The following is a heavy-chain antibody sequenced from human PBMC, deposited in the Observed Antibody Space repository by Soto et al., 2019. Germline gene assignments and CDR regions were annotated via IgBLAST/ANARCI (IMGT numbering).Heavy chain of an antibody. D-gene: IGHD6-25*01. CDR2: ISYDGSNQ. CDR3: ARADTAGYYGMDV. V-gene: IGHV3-30-3*01. Sequence: QVQLVESGGGVVQPGRSLRLSCAASGFTFSSYAMHWVRQAPGKGLEWVAVISYDGSNQYYADSVKGRFTISRDNSKNTLYLQMNSLRAEDTAVYYCARADTAGYYGMDVWGQGTTVTVSS. J-gene: IGHJ6*02. CDR1: GFTFSSYA.